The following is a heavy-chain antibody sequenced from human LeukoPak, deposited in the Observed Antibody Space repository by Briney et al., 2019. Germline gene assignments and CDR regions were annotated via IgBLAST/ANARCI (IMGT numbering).Heavy chain of an antibody. J-gene: IGHJ3*02. CDR1: GVSISSGGYY. Sequence: SETLSLTCTVSGVSISSGGYYWSWIRQHPGKGLEWIGYIYYSGSTYYHPSLKSRVTISVDTSKNQFSLKLSSVTAADTAVYYCARASHRRTSCYPPGCYGFPDAFDIWGQGTMVTVSS. CDR2: IYYSGST. CDR3: ARASHRRTSCYPPGCYGFPDAFDI. D-gene: IGHD2-2*01. V-gene: IGHV4-31*03.